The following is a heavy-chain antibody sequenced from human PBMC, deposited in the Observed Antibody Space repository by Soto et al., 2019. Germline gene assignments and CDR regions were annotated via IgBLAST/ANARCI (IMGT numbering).Heavy chain of an antibody. J-gene: IGHJ6*03. D-gene: IGHD3-22*01. Sequence: SETLSLTCTVSGVSITRGASYWGWIRQSPGKGLQWIGSIHHSGSTYYNPSLKSRVTMSVDTSKNEFSLKLTSVAAADRAVYFCARHLIGHTMIFAVEDSGYMDFWGTGTTVTVSS. V-gene: IGHV4-39*01. CDR3: ARHLIGHTMIFAVEDSGYMDF. CDR2: IHHSGST. CDR1: GVSITRGASY.